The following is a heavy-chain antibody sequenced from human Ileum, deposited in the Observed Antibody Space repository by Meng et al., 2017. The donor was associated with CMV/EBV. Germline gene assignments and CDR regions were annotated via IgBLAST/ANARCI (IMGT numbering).Heavy chain of an antibody. V-gene: IGHV3-74*03. CDR1: EFRSRTNW. CDR2: ITNDGRRT. D-gene: IGHD1-14*01. CDR3: ASDTEGY. Sequence: LACVALEFRSRTNWMQWVRQVPGKGLVWGSGITNDGRRTTYADCVKGRLAISRDKAKNSAYLEMNSLGPEDTDMYYCASDTEGYWGQGTLVTVSS. J-gene: IGHJ4*02.